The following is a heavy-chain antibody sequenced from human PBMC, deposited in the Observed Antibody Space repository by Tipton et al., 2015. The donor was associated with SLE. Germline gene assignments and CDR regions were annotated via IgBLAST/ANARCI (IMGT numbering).Heavy chain of an antibody. CDR3: ARGTTVTPDWYFDL. J-gene: IGHJ2*01. D-gene: IGHD4-17*01. CDR2: IKQDGSEK. V-gene: IGHV3-7*04. CDR1: GFTFSNYW. Sequence: SLRLSCAASGFTFSNYWMSWVRQAPGKGLEWVANIKQDGSEKYCVDSVKGRFTISRDNAKNSLYLQMNSLRAEDTAVYYCARGTTVTPDWYFDLWGRGTLVTVSS.